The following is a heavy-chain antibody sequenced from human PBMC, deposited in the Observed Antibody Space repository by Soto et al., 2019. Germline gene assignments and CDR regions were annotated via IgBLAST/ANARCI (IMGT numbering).Heavy chain of an antibody. CDR3: ARGEFLSYDDY. CDR1: GYGFTSYG. J-gene: IGHJ4*02. Sequence: VASVKVSCKASGYGFTSYGISWVRQAPGQGLEWMGWISAYNGNTNYAQKLQGRVTMTTDTSTSTAYMELSSLRSEDTAVYYCARGEFLSYDDYWGQGTLVTVSS. V-gene: IGHV1-18*01. CDR2: ISAYNGNT. D-gene: IGHD3-16*01.